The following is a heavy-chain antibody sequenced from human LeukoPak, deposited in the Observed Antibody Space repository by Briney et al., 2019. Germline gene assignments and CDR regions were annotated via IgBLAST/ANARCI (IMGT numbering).Heavy chain of an antibody. V-gene: IGHV3-21*01. D-gene: IGHD6-13*01. CDR1: GFTFSSYA. J-gene: IGHJ4*02. Sequence: GGSLRLSCAASGFTFSSYAMHWVRQAPGKGLEWVSSISSRSSYIYYADSVKGRFTISRDNSKNTLYLQMNSLRAEDTAVYYCARESGIAAAGYYFDYWGQGTLVTVSS. CDR3: ARESGIAAAGYYFDY. CDR2: ISSRSSYI.